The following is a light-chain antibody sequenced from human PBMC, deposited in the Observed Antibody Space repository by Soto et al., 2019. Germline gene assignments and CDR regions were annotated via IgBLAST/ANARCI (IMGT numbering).Light chain of an antibody. CDR2: GVS. Sequence: QSALTQPRSVSGSPGQSVTISCTGTSSDVGGYNSVSWYQQHPGKAPKLMISGVSKRPSGVPDRFSGSKSGNTASLTISGLQADDEADYYCCSYAGGFDVFGTGTKVTVL. CDR1: SSDVGGYNS. CDR3: CSYAGGFDV. V-gene: IGLV2-11*01. J-gene: IGLJ1*01.